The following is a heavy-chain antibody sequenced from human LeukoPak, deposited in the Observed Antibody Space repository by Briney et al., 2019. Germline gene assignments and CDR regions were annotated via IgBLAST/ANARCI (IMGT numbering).Heavy chain of an antibody. J-gene: IGHJ3*02. Sequence: SETLSLTCTVSGDSIYSSSYYWRWIRQPPGKGLEWIGSIYYSGNTYHNQSLKSRVTISVDTSKNQFSLKLNSVTAGDTAVYYCARHLTYYDSSGYQVDAFDIWGQGTMVTVSS. V-gene: IGHV4-39*01. CDR3: ARHLTYYDSSGYQVDAFDI. CDR2: IYYSGNT. CDR1: GDSIYSSSYY. D-gene: IGHD3-22*01.